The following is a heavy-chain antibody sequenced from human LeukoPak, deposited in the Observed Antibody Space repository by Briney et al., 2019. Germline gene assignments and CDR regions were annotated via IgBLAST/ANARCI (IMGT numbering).Heavy chain of an antibody. CDR2: ISAGGGST. J-gene: IGHJ4*02. D-gene: IGHD3-10*01. CDR1: GLTFSDYS. V-gene: IGHV3-23*01. Sequence: GGSLRLSCAASGLTFSDYSMTWVRQAPGKGLFWVSGISAGGGSTYYADSVKGRFTISRDNTNNAVYLQMNSLRGEDTAVYHCGKEDYDGSGSYYTHWGQGTLVSVSS. CDR3: GKEDYDGSGSYYTH.